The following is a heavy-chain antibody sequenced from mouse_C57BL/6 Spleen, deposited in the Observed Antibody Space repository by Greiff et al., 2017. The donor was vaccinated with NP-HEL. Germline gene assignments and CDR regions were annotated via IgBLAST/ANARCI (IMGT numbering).Heavy chain of an antibody. Sequence: PLVASLCCFFTPVWSLTLSCASSLFSFPVSVLPCFPHAPLPLLECVSYISSGCSTIYYADTVKGRFTISRDNAKNTLFLQMTSLRSEDTAMYYCASSFPYYFDYWGQGTTLTVSS. V-gene: IGHV5-17*01. CDR3: ASSFPYYFDY. CDR1: LFSFPVSV. CDR2: ISSGCSTI. J-gene: IGHJ2*01.